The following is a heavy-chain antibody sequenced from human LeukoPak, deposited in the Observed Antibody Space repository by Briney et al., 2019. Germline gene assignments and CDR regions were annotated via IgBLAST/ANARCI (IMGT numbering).Heavy chain of an antibody. CDR2: ISSSSSYT. Sequence: GGSLRLSCAASGFTFSDYYMSWIRQAPGKGLEWVSYISSSSSYTNYADSVKGRFTISRDNAENSLYLQMNSLRAEDTAVYYCARNYYDSSGLGLDIWGQGTMVTVSS. D-gene: IGHD3-22*01. V-gene: IGHV3-11*03. CDR1: GFTFSDYY. CDR3: ARNYYDSSGLGLDI. J-gene: IGHJ3*02.